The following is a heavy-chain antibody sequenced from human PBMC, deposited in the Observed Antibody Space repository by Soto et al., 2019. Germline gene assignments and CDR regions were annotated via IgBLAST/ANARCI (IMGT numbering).Heavy chain of an antibody. Sequence: KTSETLSLTCTVSGGSISSYYWSWIRQPPGKGLEWIGYIYYSGSTNYNPSLKSRVTISVDTSKNQFSLKLNSVTAADTAVYYCARAPITVVRGYYYYYGMDVWGQGTTVTVSS. V-gene: IGHV4-59*01. D-gene: IGHD3-10*01. J-gene: IGHJ6*02. CDR1: GGSISSYY. CDR2: IYYSGST. CDR3: ARAPITVVRGYYYYYGMDV.